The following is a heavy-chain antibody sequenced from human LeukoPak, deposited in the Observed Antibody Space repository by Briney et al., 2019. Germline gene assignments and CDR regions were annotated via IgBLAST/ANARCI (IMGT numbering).Heavy chain of an antibody. Sequence: SETLSLTCTVSGGSISSYYWSWIRQPAGKGLEWIGRIYTSGSTNYNPSLKSRVTMSVDTSKNQFSLKLSSVTAADTAVYYCARDVFYYGSGSNSYYFDYWGQGTLVTISS. V-gene: IGHV4-4*07. D-gene: IGHD3-10*01. CDR3: ARDVFYYGSGSNSYYFDY. CDR1: GGSISSYY. J-gene: IGHJ4*02. CDR2: IYTSGST.